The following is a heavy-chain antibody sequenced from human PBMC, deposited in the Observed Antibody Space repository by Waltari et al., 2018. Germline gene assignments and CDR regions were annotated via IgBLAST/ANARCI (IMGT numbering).Heavy chain of an antibody. Sequence: EVQLVESGGGLVQPGGSLGLSCVASGFTFRTYSLNWVRQAPGKGLEWVSYITSSSSTRYYADSVKGRFTISRDNAKNSLYLQMNSLRAEDTAVYYCARDDNSGSYPYYFDYWGQGTLVTVSS. D-gene: IGHD1-26*01. CDR2: ITSSSSTR. CDR1: GFTFRTYS. V-gene: IGHV3-48*04. J-gene: IGHJ4*02. CDR3: ARDDNSGSYPYYFDY.